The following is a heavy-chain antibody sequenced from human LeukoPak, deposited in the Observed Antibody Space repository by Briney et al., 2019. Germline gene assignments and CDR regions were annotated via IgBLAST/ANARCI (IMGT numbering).Heavy chain of an antibody. CDR1: GDSFSRNSAA. J-gene: IGHJ5*02. CDR3: ARVGFCSGGTCYSIKSAWFDP. D-gene: IGHD2-15*01. CDR2: TYYRSKWYN. V-gene: IGHV6-1*01. Sequence: SQTLSLTCAISGDSFSRNSAAWTWIRQSPSRGLEWLGRTYYRSKWYNDYALSVKSRITIDPDTSKNQFSLQLKSVTPEDTAVYYCARVGFCSGGTCYSIKSAWFDPWGQGTLVTVSS.